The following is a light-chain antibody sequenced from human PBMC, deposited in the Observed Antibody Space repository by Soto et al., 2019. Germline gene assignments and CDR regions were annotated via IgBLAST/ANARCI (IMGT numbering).Light chain of an antibody. J-gene: IGKJ5*01. CDR1: QSLLYSNGYNY. V-gene: IGKV2-28*01. CDR3: MQGLQDLT. CDR2: LGS. Sequence: EIVMTQSPLSLPVTPGESASISCRSSQSLLYSNGYNYLDWYLQKPGQSPQLLIYLGSNRASGVPERFSGSGSGTHCTLNISRVEAEDVGIYYCMQGLQDLTFGQGTRLEIQ.